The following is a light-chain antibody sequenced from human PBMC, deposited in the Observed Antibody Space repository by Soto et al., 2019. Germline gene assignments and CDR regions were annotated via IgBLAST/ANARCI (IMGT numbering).Light chain of an antibody. V-gene: IGKV2-28*01. J-gene: IGKJ1*01. CDR3: MQALQTRVT. Sequence: DIVMTQSPLSLPVTPGEPASISCRSSQSLLHSNGYNYLDWYLQKPGQSPQLLIYLGSNRASGVPDRFSGSGSGTDFTLKIGRVEAEDVGVYYCMQALQTRVTFGQGTKVEIK. CDR2: LGS. CDR1: QSLLHSNGYNY.